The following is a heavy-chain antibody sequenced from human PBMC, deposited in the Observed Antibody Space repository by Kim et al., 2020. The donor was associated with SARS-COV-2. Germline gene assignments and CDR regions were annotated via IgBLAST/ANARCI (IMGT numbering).Heavy chain of an antibody. CDR3: ARVSLSCDSSGYCIEDAFDI. CDR2: IKQDGSEK. J-gene: IGHJ3*02. Sequence: GGSLRLSCAASGFTFSSYCMSWVRQAPGKGLEWVANIKQDGSEKYYVDSVKGRFTISRDNAKNSLYLQMNSLRAEDTAVYYCARVSLSCDSSGYCIEDAFDIWGQRTMVTFSS. V-gene: IGHV3-7*03. CDR1: GFTFSSYC. D-gene: IGHD3-22*01.